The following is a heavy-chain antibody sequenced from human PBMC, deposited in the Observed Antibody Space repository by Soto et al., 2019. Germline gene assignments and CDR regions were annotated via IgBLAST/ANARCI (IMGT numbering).Heavy chain of an antibody. Sequence: QVQLQESGPGLVKPSESLSLTCTVSGGSVSSGTYYWTWVRQPPGKGLEWIGYIHHSVSTIYNPSLKSRVTISVETSKNQFSLKLSSATPADTAMYYCARINWDGSSWYYFDYWGQGTLVTVSS. CDR2: IHHSVST. D-gene: IGHD6-13*01. CDR1: GGSVSSGTYY. CDR3: ARINWDGSSWYYFDY. V-gene: IGHV4-61*01. J-gene: IGHJ4*02.